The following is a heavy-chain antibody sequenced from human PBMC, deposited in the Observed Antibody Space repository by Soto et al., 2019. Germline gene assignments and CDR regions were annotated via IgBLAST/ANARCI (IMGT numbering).Heavy chain of an antibody. J-gene: IGHJ4*02. CDR2: ISYDRNKK. CDR1: GFTFSIHA. CDR3: ARGLGGSQLEY. V-gene: IGHV3-30-3*01. Sequence: QVPLVESGGGVVKPGRSLKLSCTASGFTFSIHAMHWVRQAPGRGLEWVAGISYDRNKKYYEDSMKGRFTLARDNSKSTLFVQMNSPIVADTDLYNCARGLGGSQLEYWGQGTLATVTS. D-gene: IGHD3-16*01.